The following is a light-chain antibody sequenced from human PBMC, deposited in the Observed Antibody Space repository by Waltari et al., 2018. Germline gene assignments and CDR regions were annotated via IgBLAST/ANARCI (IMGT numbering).Light chain of an antibody. Sequence: DIQMTQSPSTLSASVGDRVTITCRASQSVNRWLAWCQQKPGKAPKLLISKASALQNGVAPRFSGGGSGTEFTLTISNLQPDDSSTYYCQQYEACPVTFGQGTKVEIK. CDR2: KAS. J-gene: IGKJ1*01. CDR3: QQYEACPVT. V-gene: IGKV1-5*03. CDR1: QSVNRW.